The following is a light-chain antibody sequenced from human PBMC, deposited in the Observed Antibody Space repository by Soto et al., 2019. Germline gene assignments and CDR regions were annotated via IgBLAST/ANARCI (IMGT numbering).Light chain of an antibody. CDR1: QSINKW. CDR2: EVS. V-gene: IGKV1-5*03. J-gene: IGKJ2*01. Sequence: DIQMTQSPSTLFVSVGDTVTITCRASQSINKWLAWYQQKPGKAPKLLIYEVSTLESGVPSRFSGSGSGTEFPLHISSLQPDDIATYYCQQYNSFFGQGTKLEIK. CDR3: QQYNSF.